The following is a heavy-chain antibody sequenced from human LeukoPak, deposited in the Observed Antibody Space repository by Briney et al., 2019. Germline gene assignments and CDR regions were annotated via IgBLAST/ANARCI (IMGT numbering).Heavy chain of an antibody. D-gene: IGHD3-3*01. CDR1: GFTFSSYA. V-gene: IGHV3-23*01. Sequence: GGSLRLSCAASGFTFSSYAMSRVRQAPGKGLEWVSAISGSGGSTYYADSVKGGFTISRDNSKNTLYLQMNSLRAEDTAVYYCAKTTYYDFWSGYYPYYFDYWGQGTLVTVSS. J-gene: IGHJ4*02. CDR3: AKTTYYDFWSGYYPYYFDY. CDR2: ISGSGGST.